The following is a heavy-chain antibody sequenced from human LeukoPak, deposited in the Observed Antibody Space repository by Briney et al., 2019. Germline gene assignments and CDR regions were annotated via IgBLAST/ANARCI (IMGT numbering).Heavy chain of an antibody. CDR3: ARTNYEISIDPNWFDP. CDR1: GYTFTSYD. V-gene: IGHV1-8*01. CDR2: MNPNSGNT. J-gene: IGHJ5*02. Sequence: GASVKVSCKASGYTFTSYDINWVRQATGQGLEWMGWMNPNSGNTGYAQKFQGRVTMTRNTSISTAYMELSSLRSEDTATYYCARTNYEISIDPNWFDPWGQGTLVTVSS. D-gene: IGHD3-9*01.